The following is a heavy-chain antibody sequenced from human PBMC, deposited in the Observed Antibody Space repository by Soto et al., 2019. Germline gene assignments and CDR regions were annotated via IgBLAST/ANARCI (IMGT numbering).Heavy chain of an antibody. V-gene: IGHV3-30*18. D-gene: IGHD3-10*01. CDR3: AKDQDGSYGMDV. CDR2: ISYDGSNK. J-gene: IGHJ6*02. CDR1: GFTFSSYG. Sequence: QVQLVESGGGVVQPGRSLRLSCAASGFTFSSYGMHWVRQAPGKGLEWVAVISYDGSNKYYADSVKGRFTISRDKSKNTLYLQMHSLRAEDAAVYYCAKDQDGSYGMDVWGQGTTVTV.